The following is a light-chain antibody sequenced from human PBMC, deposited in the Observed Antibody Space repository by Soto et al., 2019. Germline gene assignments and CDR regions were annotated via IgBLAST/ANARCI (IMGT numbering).Light chain of an antibody. V-gene: IGKV1-39*01. Sequence: DIQLTQSPSSLSASLGDRVTITCRASQTTNNYLNWYQQKPGKAPQLLIYAASSLQSGVPSRLRGSGSGTDFPLTISSLQFEDFATYYCQQIYSGPPTFGQGTKVEIK. CDR3: QQIYSGPPT. J-gene: IGKJ1*01. CDR1: QTTNNY. CDR2: AAS.